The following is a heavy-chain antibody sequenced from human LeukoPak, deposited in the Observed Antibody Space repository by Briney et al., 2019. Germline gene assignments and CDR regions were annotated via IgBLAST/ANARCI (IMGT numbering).Heavy chain of an antibody. CDR1: GFTFSDSA. CDR2: IRNKVNNYAT. D-gene: IGHD1-26*01. CDR3: SFIVGSTGGYGMDV. Sequence: GSLKLSCAASGFTFSDSAMHWVRQASGKGLEWVGRIRNKVNNYATAYAASVKGRFTISRDDSKNTAYLQMNSLKTEDTAVYYCSFIVGSTGGYGMDVWGQGTRSPSP. V-gene: IGHV3-73*01. J-gene: IGHJ6*02.